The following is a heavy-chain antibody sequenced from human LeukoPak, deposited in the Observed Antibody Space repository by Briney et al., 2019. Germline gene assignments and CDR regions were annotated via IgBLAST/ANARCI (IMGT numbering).Heavy chain of an antibody. V-gene: IGHV1-18*01. CDR3: ARDTARITTPGGPDY. CDR2: ISAYNDNT. CDR1: GYTFASYG. J-gene: IGHJ4*02. Sequence: ASVKVSCKASGYTFASYGISWVRQAPGQGLEWMGWISAYNDNTKYAQNPQGRVTLTTDTSTSTAYMELRSLTSGDPALYYCARDTARITTPGGPDYWGQGTLVTVSS. D-gene: IGHD1-14*01.